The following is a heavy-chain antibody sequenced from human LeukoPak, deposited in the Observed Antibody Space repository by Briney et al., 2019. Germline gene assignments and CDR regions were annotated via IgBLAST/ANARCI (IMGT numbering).Heavy chain of an antibody. CDR1: GGTFSSYT. CDR2: IIPIFGTA. D-gene: IGHD5-24*01. Sequence: GSSVKVSCKASGGTFSSYTISWVRQAPGQGLEWMGGIIPIFGTANYAQKFQGRVTITADESTSTAYMELSSLRSEDTAVYYCATIWLLNYYYYYYMDVWGKGTTVTVSS. V-gene: IGHV1-69*01. CDR3: ATIWLLNYYYYYYMDV. J-gene: IGHJ6*03.